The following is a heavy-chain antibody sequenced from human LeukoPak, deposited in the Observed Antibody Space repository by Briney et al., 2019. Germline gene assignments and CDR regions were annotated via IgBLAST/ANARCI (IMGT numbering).Heavy chain of an antibody. V-gene: IGHV4-38-2*02. D-gene: IGHD5-24*01. J-gene: IGHJ4*02. CDR1: GYSISSGYQ. CDR3: AREERDGYNYLGY. Sequence: PSETLSLTCTVSGYSISSGYQWGWIRQSPGKGLEWIGSIYHSGSTYYNPSLKSRVTISVDTSKNQFSLKLSSVTAADTAVYYCAREERDGYNYLGYWGQGTLVTVSS. CDR2: IYHSGST.